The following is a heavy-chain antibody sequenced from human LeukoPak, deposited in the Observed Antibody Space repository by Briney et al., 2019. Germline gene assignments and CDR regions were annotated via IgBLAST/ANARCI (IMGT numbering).Heavy chain of an antibody. CDR3: ARVSGYSGYDYPPRSHFDY. CDR2: INPNSGGT. CDR1: GYTFTSYA. J-gene: IGHJ4*02. D-gene: IGHD5-12*01. V-gene: IGHV1-2*06. Sequence: GASVKVSCKASGYTFTSYAMNWVRQAPGQGLEWMRRINPNSGGTNYAQKFQGRVTMTRDTSISTAYMELSRLRSDDTAVYYCARVSGYSGYDYPPRSHFDYWGQGTLVTVSS.